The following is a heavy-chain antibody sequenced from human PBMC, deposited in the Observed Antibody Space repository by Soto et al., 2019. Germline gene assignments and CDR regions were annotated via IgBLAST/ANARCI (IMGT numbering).Heavy chain of an antibody. J-gene: IGHJ4*02. D-gene: IGHD3-16*01. CDR1: GFTFSSYG. Sequence: ESGGGVVQPGRSLRLSCAASGFTFSSYGMHWVRQAPGKGLEWVAVISYDGSNKYYADSVKGRFTISSDNSKNTLYLQMNSLRAEDTAVYYCAKEGGWEQTYLDYSGQGTLVTGSS. CDR2: ISYDGSNK. V-gene: IGHV3-30*18. CDR3: AKEGGWEQTYLDY.